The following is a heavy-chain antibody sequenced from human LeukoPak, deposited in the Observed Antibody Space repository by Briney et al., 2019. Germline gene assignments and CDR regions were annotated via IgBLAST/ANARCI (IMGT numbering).Heavy chain of an antibody. CDR1: VFTFSAYS. Sequence: GGSLRLSCAASVFTFSAYSMNWVRQAPGKGLEWVSSISTGSSYIYYADSVKGRFTISRENAKNSLYLQMNSLRAEDTAVYYCARDSTPYDSSGYCYDYWGQGTLVTVSS. D-gene: IGHD3-22*01. CDR2: ISTGSSYI. J-gene: IGHJ4*02. CDR3: ARDSTPYDSSGYCYDY. V-gene: IGHV3-21*01.